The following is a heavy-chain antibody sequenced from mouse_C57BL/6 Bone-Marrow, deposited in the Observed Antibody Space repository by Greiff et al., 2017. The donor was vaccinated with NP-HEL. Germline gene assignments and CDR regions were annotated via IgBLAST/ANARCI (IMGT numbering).Heavy chain of an antibody. Sequence: ESGPGILQSSQTLSLTCSFSGFSLSTSGMGVSWIRQPSGKGLEWLAHIYWDDDKRYNPSLKSRLTISKDTSRNQVFLKITSVDTADTATYYCARRRVYYGTTPWDFDVWGTGTTVTVSS. CDR3: ARRRVYYGTTPWDFDV. D-gene: IGHD2-1*01. CDR1: GFSLSTSGMG. J-gene: IGHJ1*03. V-gene: IGHV8-12*01. CDR2: IYWDDDK.